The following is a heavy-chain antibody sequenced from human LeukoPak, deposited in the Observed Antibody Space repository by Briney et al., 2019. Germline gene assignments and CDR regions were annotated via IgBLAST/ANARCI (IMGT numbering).Heavy chain of an antibody. J-gene: IGHJ4*02. CDR1: GFTFSNYE. CDR3: ARGGPPGYDPFDY. D-gene: IGHD5-12*01. Sequence: GGSLRLSCAASGFTFSNYELNWVRQAPGKGLEWVSYISHSGRTIYYADSVKGRFTISRDNSKNTLYLQMNSLRAEDTAVYYCARGGPPGYDPFDYWGQGTLVTVSS. V-gene: IGHV3-48*03. CDR2: ISHSGRTI.